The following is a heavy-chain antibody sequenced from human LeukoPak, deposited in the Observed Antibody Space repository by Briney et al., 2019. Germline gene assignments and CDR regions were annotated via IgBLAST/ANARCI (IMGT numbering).Heavy chain of an antibody. CDR2: IKYDGSEK. J-gene: IGHJ5*02. CDR1: GFSFSSSYW. CDR3: ARDHQVRSRWFDP. Sequence: GGSLRLPCVASGFSFSSSYWMHWVRQAPGKGLEWVANIKYDGSEKFYADSVKGRFTISRDNGKNSLYLEMNNLRAEDTAVYFCARDHQVRSRWFDPWGQGTLVTVSS. V-gene: IGHV3-7*01.